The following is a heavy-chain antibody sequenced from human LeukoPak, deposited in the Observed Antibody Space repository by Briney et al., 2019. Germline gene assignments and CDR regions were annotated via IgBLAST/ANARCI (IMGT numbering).Heavy chain of an antibody. CDR3: ARQPTWAFPNFAY. J-gene: IGHJ4*02. CDR2: INDSGGST. CDR1: GFTFSSYA. D-gene: IGHD1-26*01. V-gene: IGHV3-23*01. Sequence: GGSLRLSCAASGFTFSSYAMSWVRQARGKGLEGVSVINDSGGSTYCADSVKGRFTISRDNSKNTLYLQMNGLRAEDTAVYYCARQPTWAFPNFAYWGQGTLVTVSS.